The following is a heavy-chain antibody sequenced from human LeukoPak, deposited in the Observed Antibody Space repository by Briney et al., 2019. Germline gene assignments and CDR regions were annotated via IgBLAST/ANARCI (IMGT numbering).Heavy chain of an antibody. D-gene: IGHD1-26*01. CDR2: INHSGST. Sequence: SETLSLTCAVYGGSFSGYYWSWICQPPGKGLEWIGEINHSGSTNYNPSLKSRVTISVDTSKNQFSLKLSSVTAADTAVYYCARGCRPGRPVYSGSCYPYYYYYYMDVWGKGTTVTVSS. CDR3: ARGCRPGRPVYSGSCYPYYYYYYMDV. V-gene: IGHV4-34*01. J-gene: IGHJ6*03. CDR1: GGSFSGYY.